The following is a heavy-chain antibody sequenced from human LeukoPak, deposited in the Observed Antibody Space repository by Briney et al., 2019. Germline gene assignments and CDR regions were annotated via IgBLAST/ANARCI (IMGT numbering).Heavy chain of an antibody. Sequence: PGGSLRLSCVASGFTFSFYAMSWVRQAPGKGLEWVSTISDSGGATYYADSVKGRFPISRDNSKNTLYLQMNSLRADDTAVYYCAKDRGDIVATRFVASVPVGIGYWGQGTLVTVSS. J-gene: IGHJ4*02. CDR2: ISDSGGAT. CDR3: AKDRGDIVATRFVASVPVGIGY. V-gene: IGHV3-23*01. CDR1: GFTFSFYA. D-gene: IGHD5-12*01.